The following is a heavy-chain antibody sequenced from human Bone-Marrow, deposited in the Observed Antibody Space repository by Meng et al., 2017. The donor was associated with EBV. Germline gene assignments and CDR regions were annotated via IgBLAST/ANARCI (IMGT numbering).Heavy chain of an antibody. D-gene: IGHD3-10*01. Sequence: QVQLQESGPGLVKPSETLSLTCTFSGGSISSGGYFWSWIRQPPGKGLEWIGYIYYSGSTYYNPSLKSRVTISVDTSKNQFPLKLSSVTATDTAVYYCARGSMLRGVITWFSPWGQGTLVTVSS. V-gene: IGHV4-30-4*01. CDR3: ARGSMLRGVITWFSP. CDR1: GGSISSGGYF. J-gene: IGHJ5*02. CDR2: IYYSGST.